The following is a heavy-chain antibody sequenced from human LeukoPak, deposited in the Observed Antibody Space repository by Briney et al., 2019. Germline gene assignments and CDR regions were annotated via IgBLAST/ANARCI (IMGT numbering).Heavy chain of an antibody. CDR2: IWNDGSKT. V-gene: IGHV3-33*01. Sequence: QAGGSLRLSCAVSGFTFSSNGMHWVRQAPGKGLEWVAVIWNDGSKTYFADSVKGRFTISRDNSKNTLYLQLNSLRADDTAVYYCARETGLRTFDYWGQGTLVTVSS. J-gene: IGHJ4*02. CDR3: ARETGLRTFDY. CDR1: GFTFSSNG. D-gene: IGHD4-17*01.